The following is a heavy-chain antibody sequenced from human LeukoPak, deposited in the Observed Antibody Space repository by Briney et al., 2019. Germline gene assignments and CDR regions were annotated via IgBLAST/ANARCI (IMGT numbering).Heavy chain of an antibody. J-gene: IGHJ4*02. CDR1: GFTFSSYS. Sequence: GGYLRLSCAASGFTFSSYSMNWVRQAPGKGLEWVSSISSSSSYIYYADSVKGRFTISRDNAKNSLYLQMNSLRAEDTAVYYCARGVCSSTSCYGDWGQGTLVTVSS. D-gene: IGHD2-2*01. CDR2: ISSSSSYI. V-gene: IGHV3-21*01. CDR3: ARGVCSSTSCYGD.